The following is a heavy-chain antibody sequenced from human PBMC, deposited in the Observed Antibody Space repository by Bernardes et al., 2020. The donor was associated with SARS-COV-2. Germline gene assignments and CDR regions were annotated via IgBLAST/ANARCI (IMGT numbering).Heavy chain of an antibody. CDR2: ISYDGSNK. CDR1: GFTFSSYG. Sequence: SLRLSCAASGFTFSSYGMHWVRQAPGKGLEWVAVISYDGSNKYYADSVKGRFTISRDNSKNTLYLQMNSLRAEDTAVYYCARGAHYFDYWGQGTLVTVSS. J-gene: IGHJ4*02. V-gene: IGHV3-30*03. CDR3: ARGAHYFDY. D-gene: IGHD3-16*01.